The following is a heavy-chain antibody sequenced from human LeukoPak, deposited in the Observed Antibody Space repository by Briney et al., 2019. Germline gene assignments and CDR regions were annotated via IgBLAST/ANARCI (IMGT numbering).Heavy chain of an antibody. CDR2: INVGGTTT. J-gene: IGHJ2*01. CDR3: ARKTDRIGEVRRDRYFDL. CDR1: GFTFSQYE. V-gene: IGHV3-48*03. D-gene: IGHD2-21*01. Sequence: GGCLRLSCAASGFTFSQYEMIWVSQAAGKWREWVSYINVGGTTTQYGDSMKGRFPMSSHDASDSVYLQLNRLRAEDTAVYHCARKTDRIGEVRRDRYFDLWGRSALVRVSS.